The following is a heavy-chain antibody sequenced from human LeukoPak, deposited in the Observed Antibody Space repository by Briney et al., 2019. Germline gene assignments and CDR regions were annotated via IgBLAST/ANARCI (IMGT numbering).Heavy chain of an antibody. CDR2: INPNSGGT. CDR1: GYTFTGYY. J-gene: IGHJ4*02. V-gene: IGHV1-2*02. D-gene: IGHD3-3*01. CDR3: ARRQYDFWSGYWLGPFDY. Sequence: VASVKVSCKASGYTFTGYYMHWVRQAPGQGLEWMGWINPNSGGTNYAQKFQGRVTTTRDTSISTAYMELSRLRSDDTAVYYCARRQYDFWSGYWLGPFDYWGQGTLVTVSS.